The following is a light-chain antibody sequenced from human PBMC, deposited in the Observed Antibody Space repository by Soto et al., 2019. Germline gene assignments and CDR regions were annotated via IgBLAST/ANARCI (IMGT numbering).Light chain of an antibody. V-gene: IGKV3-15*01. CDR1: QSLGSD. J-gene: IGKJ1*01. Sequence: ELVMTQSPGTLSLSPGDTATLSCRASQSLGSDLAWYQQKPGQAPRLLIFGASARPTGIPARISGSGSGTEFTLTISSLRSEDFAVYFCQQYYNWPRTFGQGTKVEI. CDR3: QQYYNWPRT. CDR2: GAS.